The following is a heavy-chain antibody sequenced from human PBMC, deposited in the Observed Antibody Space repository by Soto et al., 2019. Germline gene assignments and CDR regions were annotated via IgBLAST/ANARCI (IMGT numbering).Heavy chain of an antibody. D-gene: IGHD5-12*01. V-gene: IGHV1-24*01. J-gene: IGHJ6*02. CDR3: ATGKSGYELRYYYGMDV. CDR1: GYTLTELS. CDR2: FDPEDGET. Sequence: ASVKVSCKVSGYTLTELSMHWVRQAPGKGLEWMGGFDPEDGETIYAQKFQGRVTMTEDTSTDTAYMELSSLRSEDTAVYYCATGKSGYELRYYYGMDVWGQGTTVTVSS.